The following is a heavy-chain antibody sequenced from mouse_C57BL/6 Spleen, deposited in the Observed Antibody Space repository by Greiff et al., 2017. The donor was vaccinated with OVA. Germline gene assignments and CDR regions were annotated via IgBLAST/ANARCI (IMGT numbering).Heavy chain of an antibody. D-gene: IGHD4-1*01. J-gene: IGHJ2*01. V-gene: IGHV1-82*01. Sequence: VQLQQSGPELVKPGASVKISCKASGYAFSSSWMNWVKQRPGKGLEWIGRIYPGDGDTNYNGKFKGKATLTADKSSSTAYMQLSSLTSEDSAVYFCARSRELGPYWGQGTTLTVSS. CDR3: ARSRELGPY. CDR1: GYAFSSSW. CDR2: IYPGDGDT.